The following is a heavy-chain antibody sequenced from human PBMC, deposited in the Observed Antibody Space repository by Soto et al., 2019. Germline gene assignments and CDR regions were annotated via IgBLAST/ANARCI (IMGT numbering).Heavy chain of an antibody. CDR1: GYSFTSYW. Sequence: GESLEISCKGSGYSFTSYWMGWVRQMPGKGLEWMGIIYPGDSDTRYSPSFQGQVTISADKSISTVYLQWSSLKASDTAIYYCARGYCTTTICDPWFDPWGQGTLVTVSS. V-gene: IGHV5-51*01. J-gene: IGHJ5*02. CDR3: ARGYCTTTICDPWFDP. D-gene: IGHD2-2*01. CDR2: IYPGDSDT.